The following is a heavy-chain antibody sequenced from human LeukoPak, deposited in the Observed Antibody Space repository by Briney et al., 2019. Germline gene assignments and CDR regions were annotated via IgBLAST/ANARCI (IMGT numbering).Heavy chain of an antibody. J-gene: IGHJ6*03. Sequence: GGSLRLSCAASGFTFSSYAMSWVRQAPGKGLEWVSSISSSSSYIYYADSVKGRFTISRDNAKNSLYLQMNSLRAEDTAVYYCARDRHSYYYYYMDVWGKGTTVTVSS. CDR3: ARDRHSYYYYYMDV. CDR1: GFTFSSYA. CDR2: ISSSSSYI. V-gene: IGHV3-21*01.